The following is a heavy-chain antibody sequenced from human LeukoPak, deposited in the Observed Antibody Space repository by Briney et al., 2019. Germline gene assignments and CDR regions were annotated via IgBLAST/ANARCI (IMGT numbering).Heavy chain of an antibody. CDR2: ISWDGGST. CDR1: GFTFDDYT. CDR3: AKARPDDSSGYYFDY. V-gene: IGHV3-43*01. Sequence: GGSLRLSCGASGFTFDDYTMHWVRQAPGKGLEWVSLISWDGGSTYYADSVKGRFTISRDNSKNSLYLQMNSLRTEDTALYYCAKARPDDSSGYYFDYWGQGTLVTVSS. J-gene: IGHJ4*02. D-gene: IGHD3-22*01.